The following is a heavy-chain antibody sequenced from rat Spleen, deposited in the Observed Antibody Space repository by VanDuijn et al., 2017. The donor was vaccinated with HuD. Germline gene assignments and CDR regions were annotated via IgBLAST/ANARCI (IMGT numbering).Heavy chain of an antibody. J-gene: IGHJ4*01. D-gene: IGHD1-9*01. CDR2: ITHIGATS. CDR3: ARGYIGPYVMDA. Sequence: EVQLVESGGGLVQPGRSLKLSCVASGFTFNNYWMTWIRQAPGTGLEWVATITHIGATSYYPDSVKGRFTISREDGRSTLYLQMDSLRSEDTATYYCARGYIGPYVMDAWGQGASVTVSS. V-gene: IGHV5-31*01. CDR1: GFTFNNYW.